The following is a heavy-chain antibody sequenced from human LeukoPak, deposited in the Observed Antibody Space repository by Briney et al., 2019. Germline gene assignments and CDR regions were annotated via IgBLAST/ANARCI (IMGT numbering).Heavy chain of an antibody. J-gene: IGHJ4*02. D-gene: IGHD5-24*01. CDR2: INSDGSST. V-gene: IGHV3-74*01. CDR3: AGNGYNYYFDY. CDR1: GFTFSSYW. Sequence: PGGSLRLSCAASGFTFSSYWMHWVRQAPGQGLVWVSRINSDGSSTSYADSVKGRFTISRDNAKKTLYLQMNSLRAEDTAVYYCAGNGYNYYFDYWGQGTLVTVSS.